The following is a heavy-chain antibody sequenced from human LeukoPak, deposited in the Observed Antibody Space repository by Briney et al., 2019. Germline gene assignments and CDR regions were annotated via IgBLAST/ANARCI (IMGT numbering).Heavy chain of an antibody. CDR1: GFTFSSYG. D-gene: IGHD6-19*01. Sequence: GGSLRLSCAASGFTFSSYGMHWVRQAPGKGLEGVAVISYDGSNKYYADSVKGRFTISRDNSKNTLYLQMNSLRAEDTAVYYCANPGGYSSGWTPFDYWGQGTLVTVSS. CDR2: ISYDGSNK. J-gene: IGHJ4*02. V-gene: IGHV3-30*18. CDR3: ANPGGYSSGWTPFDY.